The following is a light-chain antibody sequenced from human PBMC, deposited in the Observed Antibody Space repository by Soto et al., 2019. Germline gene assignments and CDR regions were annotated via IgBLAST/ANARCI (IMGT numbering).Light chain of an antibody. Sequence: EIVLTQSPGTLSLSPGERATLSCRASQSVTRSYLAWYQQRPGQAPRLLIYGASSRATGIPDRFSGSGSGTDFTLTISRLEPEDFAVYFCQQYGGSTYTFGQGTKLEIK. CDR1: QSVTRSY. CDR3: QQYGGSTYT. J-gene: IGKJ2*01. V-gene: IGKV3-20*01. CDR2: GAS.